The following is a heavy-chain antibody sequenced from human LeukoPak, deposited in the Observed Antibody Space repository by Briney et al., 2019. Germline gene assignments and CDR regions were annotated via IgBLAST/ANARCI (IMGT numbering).Heavy chain of an antibody. Sequence: PGGSLRLSCAASGFTFSNYWMTWVRQAPGKGLEWVANIKQDGSEKYYVDSVKGRFTISRDNAKNSLYLQMNSLRAEDTAVYYCARDHYSDSSGYKDFDYWGQGSLVTVSS. V-gene: IGHV3-7*01. CDR3: ARDHYSDSSGYKDFDY. CDR2: IKQDGSEK. D-gene: IGHD3-22*01. J-gene: IGHJ4*02. CDR1: GFTFSNYW.